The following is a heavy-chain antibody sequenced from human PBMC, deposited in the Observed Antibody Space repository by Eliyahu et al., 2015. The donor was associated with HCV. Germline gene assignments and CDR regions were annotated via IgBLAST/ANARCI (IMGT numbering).Heavy chain of an antibody. CDR2: IHYSGST. V-gene: IGHV4-59*01. J-gene: IGHJ5*02. CDR3: ASGGGGIAVTGTGGWFDP. Sequence: QVQLQESGPGLVKPSETLSLTCXVSGGSIPTYSWSWIRQPPGKGLEWIGYIHYSGSTNYNPSLKSRVTISIDTSKNQFSLNLTSVTAADTAMYYCASGGGGIAVTGTGGWFDPWGQGTLVTVSS. CDR1: GGSIPTYS. D-gene: IGHD6-19*01.